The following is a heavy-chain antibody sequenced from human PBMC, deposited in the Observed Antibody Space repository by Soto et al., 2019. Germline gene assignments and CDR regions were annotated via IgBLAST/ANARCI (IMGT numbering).Heavy chain of an antibody. D-gene: IGHD3-22*01. Sequence: QVQLQESGPGLVKPSETLSLTCTVSGGSVSSGSYYWSWIRQPPGKGLEWIGYIYYSGSTNYNPSLKSRVTISVDTSKNLFSLKLSSVTAADTAVYYCASQDYASSGYYLTPVDYWGQGTLVTVSS. V-gene: IGHV4-61*01. CDR2: IYYSGST. CDR1: GGSVSSGSYY. CDR3: ASQDYASSGYYLTPVDY. J-gene: IGHJ4*02.